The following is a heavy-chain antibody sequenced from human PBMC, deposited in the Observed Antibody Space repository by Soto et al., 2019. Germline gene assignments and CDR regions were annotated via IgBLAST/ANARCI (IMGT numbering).Heavy chain of an antibody. V-gene: IGHV3-11*01. Sequence: SGGSLRLSCAASGFTFSDYYMSWIRQAPGKGLEWVSYISSSGSTIYYADSVKGRFTISRDNAKNSLYLQMNSLRAEDTAVYYCASSFPARGSGSYYNPIYYYGMDVWGQGTTVTVSS. CDR2: ISSSGSTI. CDR3: ASSFPARGSGSYYNPIYYYGMDV. D-gene: IGHD3-10*01. CDR1: GFTFSDYY. J-gene: IGHJ6*02.